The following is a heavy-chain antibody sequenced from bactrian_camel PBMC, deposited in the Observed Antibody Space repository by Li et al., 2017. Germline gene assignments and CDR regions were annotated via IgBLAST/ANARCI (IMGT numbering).Heavy chain of an antibody. J-gene: IGHJ4*01. CDR2: IQSDGST. Sequence: VQLVESGGGLAQPGGSLRLSCTASGFTFSNSGMSWVRQAPGKGLEWVSRIQSDGSTYYANSVKGRFTISRDNAKNTLYLQLNSLKTEETAMYYCANGRAYGVYEYVYWGQGTQVTVS. V-gene: IGHV3S10*01. CDR1: GFTFSNSG. CDR3: ANGRAYGVYEYVY. D-gene: IGHD3*01.